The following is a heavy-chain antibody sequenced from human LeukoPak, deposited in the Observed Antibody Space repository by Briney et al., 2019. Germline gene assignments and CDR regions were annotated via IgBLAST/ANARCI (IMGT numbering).Heavy chain of an antibody. Sequence: PGGSLRLSCAASGFTFSSYAMSWVRQAPGKGLEWVSAISGSGGSTYYADSVKGRFTISRDNSKNTLYLQMNSLRAEDTAVYYCARDGDYDFWSGYFYYYYGMDVWGQGTTVTVSS. J-gene: IGHJ6*02. CDR2: ISGSGGST. CDR1: GFTFSSYA. CDR3: ARDGDYDFWSGYFYYYYGMDV. V-gene: IGHV3-23*01. D-gene: IGHD3-3*01.